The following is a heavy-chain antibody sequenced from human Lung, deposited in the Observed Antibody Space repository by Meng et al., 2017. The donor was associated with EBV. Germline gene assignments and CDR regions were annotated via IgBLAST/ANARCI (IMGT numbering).Heavy chain of an antibody. V-gene: IGHV4-31*03. Sequence: QGPLPDSGPGLVQPSQTLSLTCTVSGGSVISGGYYWSWIRQQPGKGLEWIGYIYYTGSSFYNPSLKSRVTISVDTSKNQFSLNLSSVTAADTAVYYCANAGRFGESLGDYWGQGILVTAPQ. CDR2: IYYTGSS. D-gene: IGHD3-10*01. CDR3: ANAGRFGESLGDY. J-gene: IGHJ4*02. CDR1: GGSVISGGYY.